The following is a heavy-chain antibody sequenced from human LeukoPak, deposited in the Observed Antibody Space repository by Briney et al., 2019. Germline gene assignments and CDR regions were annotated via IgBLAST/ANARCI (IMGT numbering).Heavy chain of an antibody. J-gene: IGHJ4*02. CDR3: TRLDCSGTSCSDY. Sequence: PGGSLRLSCAASGFTFSGSAMHWVRQASGKGLEWVGRIRSKANSYATAYAASVKGRFTISRDDSKNTAYLQMNSLKTEDTAVYYCTRLDCSGTSCSDYWGQGTLVTVSS. CDR1: GFTFSGSA. D-gene: IGHD2-2*01. CDR2: IRSKANSYAT. V-gene: IGHV3-73*01.